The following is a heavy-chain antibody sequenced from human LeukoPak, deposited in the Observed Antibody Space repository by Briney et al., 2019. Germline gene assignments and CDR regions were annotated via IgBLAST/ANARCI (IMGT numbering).Heavy chain of an antibody. V-gene: IGHV4-59*08. CDR1: DDSITMYY. J-gene: IGHJ3*02. D-gene: IGHD2-2*01. CDR3: ARQGYCTSTTNCSNAFDI. CDR2: VDHTGST. Sequence: SETLSLTCSVSDDSITMYYWTWIRQPPGKGLEWIGYVDHTGSTNYNPSLKSRVTISVDTSKNQFSLKLSSVTAADTAVYYCARQGYCTSTTNCSNAFDIWGQGTMVTVSS.